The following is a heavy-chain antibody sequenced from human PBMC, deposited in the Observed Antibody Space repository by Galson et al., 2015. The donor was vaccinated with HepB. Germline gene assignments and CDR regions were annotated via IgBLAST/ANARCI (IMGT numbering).Heavy chain of an antibody. CDR1: GFTFSRYS. D-gene: IGHD3-16*01. V-gene: IGHV3-33*08. CDR3: TRDRGGDFDV. Sequence: SLRLSCAASGFTFSRYSMHWVRQAPGKGLEWVAVIWYDGSNKYYVDSVKGRFTISRDNSKNMLYLQMNSLRAEDTAVYFCTRDRGGDFDVWGQGTMVTVSS. J-gene: IGHJ3*01. CDR2: IWYDGSNK.